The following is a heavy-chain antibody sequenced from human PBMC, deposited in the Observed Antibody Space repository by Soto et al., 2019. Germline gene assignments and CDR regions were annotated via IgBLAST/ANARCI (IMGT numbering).Heavy chain of an antibody. Sequence: ASVKVSWKASGYTFTSYGISWVRQAPGQGLEWMGWISAYNGNTNYAQKLQGRVTMTTDTSTSTAYMELRSLRSDDTAVYYCARGYYDFWSGYPYYFDYWGQGTLVTVSS. CDR3: ARGYYDFWSGYPYYFDY. CDR1: GYTFTSYG. V-gene: IGHV1-18*01. J-gene: IGHJ4*02. D-gene: IGHD3-3*01. CDR2: ISAYNGNT.